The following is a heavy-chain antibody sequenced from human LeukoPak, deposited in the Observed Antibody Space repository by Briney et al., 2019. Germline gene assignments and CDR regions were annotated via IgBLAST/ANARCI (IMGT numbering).Heavy chain of an antibody. CDR1: GGSISSSSYY. J-gene: IGHJ5*02. D-gene: IGHD6-13*01. CDR3: ARGGAAAHTYL. V-gene: IGHV4-39*07. CDR2: IYYSGST. Sequence: SETLCLTCTVSGGSISSSSYYWGWIRQPPGKGLEWIGSIYYSGSTYYNPSLKSRVTISVDTSKNQFSLKLSSVTAADTAVYYCARGGAAAHTYLWGQGTLVTVSS.